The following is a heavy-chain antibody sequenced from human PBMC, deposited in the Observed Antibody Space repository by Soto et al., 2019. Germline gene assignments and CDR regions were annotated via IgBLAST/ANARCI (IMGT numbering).Heavy chain of an antibody. V-gene: IGHV4-39*01. CDR1: GGSISSSSYY. CDR2: IYYSGST. D-gene: IGHD4-17*01. CDR3: ASPYGDYAGLFDY. J-gene: IGHJ4*02. Sequence: ETLSLTCTVSGGSISSSSYYWGWIRQPPGKGLEWIGSIYYSGSTYYNPSLKSRVTISVDTSKNQFSLKLSSVTAADTAVYYCASPYGDYAGLFDYWGQGTLVAVSS.